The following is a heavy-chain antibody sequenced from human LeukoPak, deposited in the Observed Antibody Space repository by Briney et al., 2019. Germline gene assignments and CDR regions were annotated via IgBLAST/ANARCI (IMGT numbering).Heavy chain of an antibody. CDR2: INHSGST. D-gene: IGHD2-21*01. J-gene: IGHJ6*02. Sequence: SETLSLTCAVYGGSFSGYYWSWIRQPPGKGLEWIGEINHSGSTNYNPSLKSRVTISVDTSKNQFSLKLSSVTAADTAVYYCARGWWLLNYYGMDVWGQGTTVTVSS. CDR3: ARGWWLLNYYGMDV. V-gene: IGHV4-34*09. CDR1: GGSFSGYY.